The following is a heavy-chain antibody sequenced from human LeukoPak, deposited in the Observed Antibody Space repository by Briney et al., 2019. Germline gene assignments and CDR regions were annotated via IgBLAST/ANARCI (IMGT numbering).Heavy chain of an antibody. V-gene: IGHV3-64*01. J-gene: IGHJ4*02. CDR2: ISYNGGST. CDR1: GFIFSRYT. D-gene: IGHD3-9*01. Sequence: GGSLRLSCAASGFIFSRYTMHWVRQAPGKGLEYVSAISYNGGSTYYGNFVKGRFTISRDNSKNTLYLQMGSLRVEDMAVYYCARGDDLLLFDYWGQGTLVTVSS. CDR3: ARGDDLLLFDY.